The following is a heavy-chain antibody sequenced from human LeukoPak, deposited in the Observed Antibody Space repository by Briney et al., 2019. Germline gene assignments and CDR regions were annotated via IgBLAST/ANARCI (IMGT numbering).Heavy chain of an antibody. V-gene: IGHV3-7*01. CDR2: INQDGSEK. J-gene: IGHJ4*02. CDR1: GVTFSNLG. CDR3: ARPGYCSGTSCYYFDS. D-gene: IGHD2-2*01. Sequence: GESLILPWSDSGVTFSNLGLGWVRQTQGKGLEGVANINQDGSEKYYVDSVKGRFTISRDNAKNSLYLQMNSLRAEDTAVYYCARPGYCSGTSCYYFDSWGQGTLVTVSS.